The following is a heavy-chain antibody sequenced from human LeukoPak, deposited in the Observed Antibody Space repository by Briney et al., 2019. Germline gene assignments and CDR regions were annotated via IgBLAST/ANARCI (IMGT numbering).Heavy chain of an antibody. Sequence: ASVKVSCKASGYTFTGYYMHWVRQAPGQGLEWMGRINPNSGGTNYAQKFQGRVTMTRDTSISTAYMELSGLRSDDTAVYYCARTLMVYAIYYMDVWGKGTTVTVSS. CDR1: GYTFTGYY. V-gene: IGHV1-2*06. D-gene: IGHD2-8*01. CDR2: INPNSGGT. CDR3: ARTLMVYAIYYMDV. J-gene: IGHJ6*03.